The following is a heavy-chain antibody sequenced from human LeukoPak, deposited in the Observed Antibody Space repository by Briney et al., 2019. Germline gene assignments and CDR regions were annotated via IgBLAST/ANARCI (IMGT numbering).Heavy chain of an antibody. CDR1: GGSISSSSYY. D-gene: IGHD6-13*01. Sequence: SETLSLTCTVSGGSISSSSYYWGWIRQPPGKGLEWIGSIYYSGSTYYNPSLKSRVTISVDTSKNQFSLKLSSVTAADTAVYYCARDRGYSSSWYQRIIDAFDIWGQGTMVTVSS. CDR3: ARDRGYSSSWYQRIIDAFDI. CDR2: IYYSGST. J-gene: IGHJ3*02. V-gene: IGHV4-39*07.